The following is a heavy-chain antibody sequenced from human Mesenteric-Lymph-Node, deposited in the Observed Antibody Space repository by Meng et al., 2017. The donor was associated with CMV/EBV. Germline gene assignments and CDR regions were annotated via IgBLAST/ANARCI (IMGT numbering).Heavy chain of an antibody. CDR2: IRSEAYGGTT. CDR3: PRDHDYGGNSPFDYYYFGPDV. Sequence: GESLKISCTASGFTVGDYDMSWVRQAPGKGLEWVSVIRSEAYGGTTEYAASVNGRFTISRDDSKSIAYLQMNSLKTADKSVYYCPRDHDYGGNSPFDYYYFGPDVWGQGTLVTVSS. CDR1: GFTVGDYD. D-gene: IGHD4-23*01. V-gene: IGHV3-49*04. J-gene: IGHJ6*02.